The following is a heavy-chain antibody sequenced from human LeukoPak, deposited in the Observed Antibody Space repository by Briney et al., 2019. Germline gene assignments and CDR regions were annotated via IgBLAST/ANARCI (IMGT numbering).Heavy chain of an antibody. CDR2: INPSGGST. V-gene: IGHV1-46*01. J-gene: IGHJ6*02. CDR1: GYTFTSYY. D-gene: IGHD4-17*01. Sequence: ASVKVSCKASGYTFTSYYMHWVRQAPGQGLEWMGIINPSGGSTSYAQKFQGRVTMTRDTSTSTVYMELSSLRSEDTAVYNCARETVTSDYYYYGMDVWGQGTTVTVSS. CDR3: ARETVTSDYYYYGMDV.